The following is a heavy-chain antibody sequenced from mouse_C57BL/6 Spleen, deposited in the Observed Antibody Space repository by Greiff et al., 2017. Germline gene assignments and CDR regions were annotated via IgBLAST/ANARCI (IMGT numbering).Heavy chain of an antibody. CDR1: GYTFTSYW. Sequence: QVQLQQPGAELVKPGASVTLSCKASGYTFTSYWMHWVKQRPGQGLEWIGMIHPNSGSTNYNEKFKSKATLTVDKSSSTAYMQRSSLTSEDSAVYYCARQIITTVVARAMDYWGQGTSVTVSS. CDR2: IHPNSGST. V-gene: IGHV1-64*01. D-gene: IGHD1-1*01. CDR3: ARQIITTVVARAMDY. J-gene: IGHJ4*01.